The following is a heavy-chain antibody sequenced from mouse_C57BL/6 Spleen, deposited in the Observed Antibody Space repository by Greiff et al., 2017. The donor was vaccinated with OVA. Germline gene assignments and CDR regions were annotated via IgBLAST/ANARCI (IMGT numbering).Heavy chain of an antibody. CDR3: ARAGYPWFAY. CDR2: IDPSDSYT. J-gene: IGHJ3*01. CDR1: GYTFTSYW. D-gene: IGHD2-2*01. V-gene: IGHV1-50*01. Sequence: QVQLQQSGAELVKPGASVKLSCKASGYTFTSYWMQWVKQRPGQGLEWIGEIDPSDSYTNYNQKFKGKATLTVDTSSSTAYMQLSSLTSEDSAVYYCARAGYPWFAYWGQGTLVTVSA.